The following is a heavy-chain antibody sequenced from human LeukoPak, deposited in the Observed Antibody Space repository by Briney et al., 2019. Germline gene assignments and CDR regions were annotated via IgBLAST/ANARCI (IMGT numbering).Heavy chain of an antibody. CDR1: GGSISSYY. V-gene: IGHV4-59*01. Sequence: SETLSLTCTVSGGSISSYYWSWIRQPPGKGLEWIGYIYYSGSTNYNPSLKSRVTISVDTSKNQFSLKLRSLTSPHTAVYYCARGGYGSGSYYYYYYYMDVWGRGTTVTVSS. CDR2: IYYSGST. J-gene: IGHJ6*03. D-gene: IGHD3-10*01. CDR3: ARGGYGSGSYYYYYYYMDV.